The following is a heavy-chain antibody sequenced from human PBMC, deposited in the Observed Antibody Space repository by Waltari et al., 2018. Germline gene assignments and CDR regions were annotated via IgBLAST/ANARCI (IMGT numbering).Heavy chain of an antibody. CDR3: ARKGDYYYGMDV. V-gene: IGHV4-59*11. CDR1: GGSISSHY. Sequence: QVQLQESGPGLVKPSETLSLTCTVSGGSISSHYWSWIRQPPGKGLEWIGYIYYSGSTNYNPSLKSRVTISVDTSKNQFSLKLSSVTAADTAVYYCARKGDYYYGMDVWGQGTTVTVSS. CDR2: IYYSGST. J-gene: IGHJ6*02.